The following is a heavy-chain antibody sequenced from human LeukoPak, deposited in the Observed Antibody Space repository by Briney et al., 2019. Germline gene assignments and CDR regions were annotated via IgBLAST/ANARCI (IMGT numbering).Heavy chain of an antibody. CDR2: ISGSAHST. Sequence: PPGGSLRLSCAAPGFTFSSYAMSWVRQAPGKGLEWVSAISGSAHSTYYADSVKGRFTISRDNSKNTLYLQMNSLRAEDTAVYYCAKGAGYSGYDFPDFWGQGTLVTVSS. V-gene: IGHV3-23*01. CDR3: AKGAGYSGYDFPDF. CDR1: GFTFSSYA. D-gene: IGHD5-12*01. J-gene: IGHJ4*02.